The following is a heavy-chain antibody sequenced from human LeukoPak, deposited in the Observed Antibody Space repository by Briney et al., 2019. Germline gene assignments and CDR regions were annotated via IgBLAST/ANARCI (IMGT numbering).Heavy chain of an antibody. V-gene: IGHV4-59*01. CDR3: ARGRRPYYFDY. Sequence: SETLSLTCTASGGSISSYYWSWIRQPPGKGLELIGYIYYIGSTNYNPSLESRVTMSVDTSKNQFSLKLSSVTAADTAVYYCARGRRPYYFDYWGQGIKVTVSS. J-gene: IGHJ4*02. CDR1: GGSISSYY. CDR2: IYYIGST.